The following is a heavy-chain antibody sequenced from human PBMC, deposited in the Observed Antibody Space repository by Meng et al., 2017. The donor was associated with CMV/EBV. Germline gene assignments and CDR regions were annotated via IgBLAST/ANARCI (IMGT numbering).Heavy chain of an antibody. J-gene: IGHJ4*02. Sequence: SVKVSCKASGGTFSSYAISWVRQAPGQALEWMGGIIPILGIANYAQKFQGRVTITADKSTSTAYLELSSLRSEDTAVYYCASFRSTSYSSSSAGDYWGQGTLVTVSS. V-gene: IGHV1-69*10. CDR3: ASFRSTSYSSSSAGDY. D-gene: IGHD6-6*01. CDR2: IIPILGIA. CDR1: GGTFSSYA.